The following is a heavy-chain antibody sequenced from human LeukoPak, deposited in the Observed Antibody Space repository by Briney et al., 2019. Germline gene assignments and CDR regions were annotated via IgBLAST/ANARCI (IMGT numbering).Heavy chain of an antibody. CDR2: INAGNGNT. V-gene: IGHV1-3*01. D-gene: IGHD2-2*01. CDR1: GYTFTSYA. J-gene: IGHJ6*02. CDR3: VRDLGYCSSTSCHLYYYGMDV. Sequence: ASVKVSCKASGYTFTSYAMHWVRQAPGQRLEWMGWINAGNGNTKYSQKFQGRVTITRDTSASTAYMELSSLRSEDTAVYYCVRDLGYCSSTSCHLYYYGMDVWGQGTTVTVSS.